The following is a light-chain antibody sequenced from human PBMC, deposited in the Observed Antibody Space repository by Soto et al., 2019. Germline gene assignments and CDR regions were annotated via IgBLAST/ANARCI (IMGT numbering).Light chain of an antibody. CDR1: QSISNY. Sequence: DIQMTQSPSSLSASIGDRVTITCRASQSISNYLKWYQQKPGKAPKLLIYAASSLQSGVPSRFSGCGSGTDFTLTISGLQPEDFATYYCQQSFGAPPWTFGQGTEVEIK. CDR3: QQSFGAPPWT. J-gene: IGKJ1*01. V-gene: IGKV1-39*01. CDR2: AAS.